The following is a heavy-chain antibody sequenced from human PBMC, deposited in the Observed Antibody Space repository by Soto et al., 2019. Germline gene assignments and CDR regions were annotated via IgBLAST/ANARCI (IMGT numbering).Heavy chain of an antibody. V-gene: IGHV5-51*01. CDR1: VYSFTSYC. CDR3: ARIAVAHYYFDY. CDR2: IYPGDSDT. Sequence: GECLKGSANGAVYSFTSYCICCWRPMPGKGLEWMGIIYPGDSDTRYSPSFQGQVTISADKSISTAYLQWSSLKASDTAMYYCARIAVAHYYFDYWGQGTLVTVS. J-gene: IGHJ4*02. D-gene: IGHD6-19*01.